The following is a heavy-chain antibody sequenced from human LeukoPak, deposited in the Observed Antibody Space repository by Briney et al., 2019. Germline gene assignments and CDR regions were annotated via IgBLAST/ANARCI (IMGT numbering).Heavy chain of an antibody. CDR2: ISASGGNT. J-gene: IGHJ4*02. CDR3: AKEKLGYCISSSCYSTYYFDY. CDR1: GFTFSNYA. D-gene: IGHD2-2*01. V-gene: IGHV3-23*01. Sequence: GGSLRLSCAASGFTFSNYAMSWVRQAPGKGLECVSAISASGGNTYYADSVKGRFTISRDNSKNTLYLQINSLRAEDTALYYCAKEKLGYCISSSCYSTYYFDYWGQGTLVTVSS.